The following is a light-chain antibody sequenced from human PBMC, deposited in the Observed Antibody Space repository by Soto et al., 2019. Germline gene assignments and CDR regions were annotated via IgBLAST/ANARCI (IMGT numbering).Light chain of an antibody. CDR3: QQRSNWPPT. CDR1: QSVSSSY. CDR2: DAS. J-gene: IGKJ1*01. V-gene: IGKV3-11*01. Sequence: EVLMTQSPDTLYVSPGERVTLSCRASQSVSSSYLAWYQQKPGQAPRLLIYDASNRATGIPARFSGSGSGTDFTLTISSLEPEDFAVYYCQQRSNWPPTFGQGTKVDIK.